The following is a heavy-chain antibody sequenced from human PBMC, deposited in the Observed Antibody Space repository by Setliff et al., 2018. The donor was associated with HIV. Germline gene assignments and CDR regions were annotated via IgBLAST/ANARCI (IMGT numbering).Heavy chain of an antibody. CDR3: AREAPADSSSTSYYFDY. D-gene: IGHD2-2*01. CDR1: GGSISSSSYY. J-gene: IGHJ4*02. V-gene: IGHV4-39*07. Sequence: PSETLSLTCTVSGGSISSSSYYWGWIRQPPGKGLEWIGSIYYKRNTYYNPSLKSRVSVSLDTSKNQFSLQLSSVTAADTAVYYCAREAPADSSSTSYYFDYWGQGTLVTVSS. CDR2: IYYKRNT.